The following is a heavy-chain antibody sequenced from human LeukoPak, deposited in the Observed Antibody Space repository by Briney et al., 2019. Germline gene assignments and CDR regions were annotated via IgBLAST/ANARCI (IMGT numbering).Heavy chain of an antibody. Sequence: GGSLRLSCSASGFTFSSFAMFWVRQAPGKGLEYVSGISSDGGRTNYADSLKARFTISRDNSMVTLYLQMTSLRPEDTAIYYCVKDPSGNYFYFDYWGQGTLVTVSS. D-gene: IGHD1-26*01. CDR3: VKDPSGNYFYFDY. J-gene: IGHJ4*02. V-gene: IGHV3-64D*09. CDR1: GFTFSSFA. CDR2: ISSDGGRT.